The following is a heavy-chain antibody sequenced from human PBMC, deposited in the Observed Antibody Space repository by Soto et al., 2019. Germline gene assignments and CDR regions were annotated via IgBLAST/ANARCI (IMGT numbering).Heavy chain of an antibody. CDR3: AKVGCSSTSCYGIDY. Sequence: GGSLRLSCAASGFTFSSYAMSWVRQAPGKGLEWVSAISGSGGSTYYADSVKGRFTISRDNSKNTLYLQMNSLRAEDTAVYYCAKVGCSSTSCYGIDYWGQGTLVTVSS. J-gene: IGHJ4*02. D-gene: IGHD2-2*01. V-gene: IGHV3-23*01. CDR1: GFTFSSYA. CDR2: ISGSGGST.